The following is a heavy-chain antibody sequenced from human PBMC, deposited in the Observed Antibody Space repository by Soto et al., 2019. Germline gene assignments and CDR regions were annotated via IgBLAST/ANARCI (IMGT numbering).Heavy chain of an antibody. V-gene: IGHV4-59*12. Sequence: TETLSLTCTVSGGSISSYYWSWIRQPPGKGLEWIGYIYYSGSTNYNPSLKSRVTISVDTSKNQFSLKLSSVTAADTAVYYCARVPYSSSWIPDDYWGQGTLVTVSS. CDR1: GGSISSYY. D-gene: IGHD6-13*01. CDR2: IYYSGST. J-gene: IGHJ4*02. CDR3: ARVPYSSSWIPDDY.